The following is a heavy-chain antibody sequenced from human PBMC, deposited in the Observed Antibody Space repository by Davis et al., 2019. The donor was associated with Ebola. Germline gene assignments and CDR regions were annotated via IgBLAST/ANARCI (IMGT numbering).Heavy chain of an antibody. CDR3: ARTAKTSVSASGLGYTYFDP. CDR1: GGSFRAYL. CDR2: ISHGGVS. Sequence: SETLSLTCAVYGGSFRAYLWSWIRQSPGKGLEWIGKISHGGVSDYDPSLKSRVIISVDPSKNQFSLRMNALTAADAAIYYRARTAKTSVSASGLGYTYFDPWSQGTLVTVSS. D-gene: IGHD1-1*01. V-gene: IGHV4-34*01. J-gene: IGHJ5*02.